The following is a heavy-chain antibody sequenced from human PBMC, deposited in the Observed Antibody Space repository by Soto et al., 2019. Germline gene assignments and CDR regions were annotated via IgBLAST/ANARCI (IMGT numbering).Heavy chain of an antibody. CDR1: GYTFSSYG. V-gene: IGHV3-33*01. Sequence: GGSLRLSCAASGYTFSSYGMHWVRQAPGKGLEWVAVIWYDGSNKYYADSVKGRFTISRDNSKHTLYLQMTRLRAADTAVYYCARGGITRQYSFDYWGQGTLVTVSS. J-gene: IGHJ4*02. CDR3: ARGGITRQYSFDY. D-gene: IGHD3-10*01. CDR2: IWYDGSNK.